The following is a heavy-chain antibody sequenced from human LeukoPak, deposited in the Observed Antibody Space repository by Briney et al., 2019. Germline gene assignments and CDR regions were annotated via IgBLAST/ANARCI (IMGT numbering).Heavy chain of an antibody. J-gene: IGHJ4*02. Sequence: GGSLRLSCAVSGFIFDDYAIHWVRQAPGKGLEWVSGISWNSGSIGYADSVKGRFTISRDNAKNSLYLQMNSLRAEDTALYYCAKDGYDSSGYFDYWGQGTLVTVSS. CDR2: ISWNSGSI. V-gene: IGHV3-9*01. D-gene: IGHD3-22*01. CDR3: AKDGYDSSGYFDY. CDR1: GFIFDDYA.